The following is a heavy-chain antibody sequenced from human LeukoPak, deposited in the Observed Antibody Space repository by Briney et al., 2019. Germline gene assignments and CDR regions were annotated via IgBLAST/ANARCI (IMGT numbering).Heavy chain of an antibody. CDR3: AQGGSEIYYLYHGMDV. CDR2: ISYDGSNK. Sequence: PGGSLRLSCAASGFRFNSYAIHWVRQAPGKGLEWVTVISYDGSNKHYADSVKGRFTISRDNSRNTLYLQMNSLRAEDTAVYYCAQGGSEIYYLYHGMDVWSRGTTVTVSS. CDR1: GFRFNSYA. J-gene: IGHJ6*02. D-gene: IGHD3-10*01. V-gene: IGHV3-30*18.